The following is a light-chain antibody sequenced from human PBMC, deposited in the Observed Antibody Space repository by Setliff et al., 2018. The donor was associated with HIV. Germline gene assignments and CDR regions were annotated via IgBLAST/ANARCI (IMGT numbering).Light chain of an antibody. CDR1: TTDVTPFYY. CDR3: SSYTTANTWV. J-gene: IGLJ3*02. V-gene: IGLV2-14*03. CDR2: DIS. Sequence: QSALTQPASVSGSPGQSITISCSKTTTDVTPFYYVSWHQQHPGKAPKLMLYDISNRPSGVSSRFSGSRSGSTASLTISGLHADAEAHSYCSSYTTANTWVFGEGTKVTVL.